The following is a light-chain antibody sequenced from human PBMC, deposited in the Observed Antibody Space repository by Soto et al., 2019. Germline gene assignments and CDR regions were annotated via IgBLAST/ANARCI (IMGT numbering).Light chain of an antibody. Sequence: QYPATLVFFPGESTTRSCSPSQSVREFLARYQQKPGQAPRLLIYGASSRATGIPDRFSASGSGTDFTLTIRRLESEDFAVYYCKQYGSSLPWTFGQGTKVDI. CDR2: GAS. V-gene: IGKV3-20*01. CDR1: QSVREF. CDR3: KQYGSSLPWT. J-gene: IGKJ1*01.